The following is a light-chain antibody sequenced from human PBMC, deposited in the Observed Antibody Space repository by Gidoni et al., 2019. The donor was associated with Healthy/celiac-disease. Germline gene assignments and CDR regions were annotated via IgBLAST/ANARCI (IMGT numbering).Light chain of an antibody. CDR3: QQRSNWLT. J-gene: IGKJ4*01. CDR1: QSVSSY. V-gene: IGKV3-11*01. CDR2: DAS. Sequence: DIVLTQSPATLSLSPGERATLSCRASQSVSSYLAWYQQTPGQAPRLLSYDASNRATGIPARFSGSGSGTDFTLTISSLEPEDFAVYYCQQRSNWLTFGGGTKVEIK.